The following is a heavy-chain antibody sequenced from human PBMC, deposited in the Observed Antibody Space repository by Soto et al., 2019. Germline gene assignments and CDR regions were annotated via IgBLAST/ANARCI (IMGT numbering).Heavy chain of an antibody. V-gene: IGHV1-69*01. J-gene: IGHJ6*02. CDR1: GGTFSSYA. Sequence: QVQLVQSGAEVKKPGSSVKVSCKASGGTFSSYAISWVRQAPGQGLEWMGGIIPIFGTANYAQKFQGRVTITADESTSTAYMELSSLRFEDTAVYYCARGLSAARRGDYYYGMDVWGQGTTVTVSS. CDR3: ARGLSAARRGDYYYGMDV. CDR2: IIPIFGTA. D-gene: IGHD6-6*01.